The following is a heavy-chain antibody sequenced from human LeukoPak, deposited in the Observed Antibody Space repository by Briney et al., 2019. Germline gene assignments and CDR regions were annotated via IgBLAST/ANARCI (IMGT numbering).Heavy chain of an antibody. D-gene: IGHD3-10*01. Sequence: SETLSLTCTVPGGSISSYYWSWIRQPPGKGLEWIGYIYYSGSTNYNPSLKSRVTISVDTSKNQFSLKLSSVTAADTAVYYCARGPYGSGSMYYYGMDVWGKGTTVTVSS. V-gene: IGHV4-59*01. CDR2: IYYSGST. CDR1: GGSISSYY. J-gene: IGHJ6*04. CDR3: ARGPYGSGSMYYYGMDV.